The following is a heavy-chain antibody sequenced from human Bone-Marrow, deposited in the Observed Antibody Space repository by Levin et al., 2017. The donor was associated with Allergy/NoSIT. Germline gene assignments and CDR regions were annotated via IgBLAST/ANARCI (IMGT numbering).Heavy chain of an antibody. Sequence: GGSLRLSCAASGFTFSNYVMSWVRQAPGRGLECVATITPSGAATYYGDSVRGRFTITRDNSKSTLFLQMKGLRAEDSAVYFCAKVWEAAEDVDYWGQGTLVTVSS. D-gene: IGHD1-26*01. CDR2: ITPSGAAT. CDR1: GFTFSNYV. CDR3: AKVWEAAEDVDY. J-gene: IGHJ4*02. V-gene: IGHV3-23*01.